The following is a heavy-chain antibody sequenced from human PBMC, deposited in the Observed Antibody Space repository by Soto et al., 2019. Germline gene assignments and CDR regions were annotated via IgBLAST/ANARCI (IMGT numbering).Heavy chain of an antibody. D-gene: IGHD6-19*01. CDR3: AKEREAVAGTNFDY. J-gene: IGHJ4*02. V-gene: IGHV3-30*18. Sequence: QVQLVESGGGVVQPGRSLRLSCAASGFTFSSYGMHWVRQAPGKGLEWVAVISSEGSNKYYADSVKGRFTISRDNSKNTLYLQINSLRAEDTAVYYCAKEREAVAGTNFDYWGQGTLVTVSS. CDR1: GFTFSSYG. CDR2: ISSEGSNK.